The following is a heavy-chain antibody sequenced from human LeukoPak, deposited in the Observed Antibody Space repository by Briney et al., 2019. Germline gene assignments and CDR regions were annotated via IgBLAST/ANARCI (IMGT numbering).Heavy chain of an antibody. CDR2: IYYSGST. CDR3: ARERVVVAATHYFDY. V-gene: IGHV4-30-4*01. D-gene: IGHD2-15*01. Sequence: SETLSLTCTVSGGSISSGDYYWSWLRQPPGTGLEWIGYIYYSGSTYYNPSLKSRVTISVDTSKNQFSLKLSSVTAADTAVYYCARERVVVAATHYFDYWGQGTLVTVSS. CDR1: GGSISSGDYY. J-gene: IGHJ4*02.